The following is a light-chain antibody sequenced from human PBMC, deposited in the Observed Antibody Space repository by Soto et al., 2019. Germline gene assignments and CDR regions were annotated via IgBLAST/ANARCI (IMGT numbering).Light chain of an antibody. CDR3: GTWDSSLSAWV. CDR2: DNN. CDR1: SSNIGNKY. Sequence: QSALTQPPSVSAAPGQKVTISCSGSSSNIGNKYVSWYQQLPGTAPKLLIYDNNKRPSGIPDRISGSKSGTSATLGITGLQTGDEADYYCGTWDSSLSAWVFGGGTKLTVL. V-gene: IGLV1-51*01. J-gene: IGLJ3*02.